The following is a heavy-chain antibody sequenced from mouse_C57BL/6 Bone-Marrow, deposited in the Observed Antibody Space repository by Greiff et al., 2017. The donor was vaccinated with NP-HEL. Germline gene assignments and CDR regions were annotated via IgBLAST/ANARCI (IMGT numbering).Heavy chain of an antibody. CDR1: GFSFTSYG. CDR2: IWRGGST. D-gene: IGHD1-1*01. Sequence: VQVVESGPGLVQPSQSLSITCTVSGFSFTSYGVHWVRQSPGKGLEWLGVIWRGGSTDYNAAFMSRLSITKDNSKSQVFFKMNSLQADDTAIYYCASTVVARLTDAMDYWGQGTSVTVSS. V-gene: IGHV2-5*01. CDR3: ASTVVARLTDAMDY. J-gene: IGHJ4*01.